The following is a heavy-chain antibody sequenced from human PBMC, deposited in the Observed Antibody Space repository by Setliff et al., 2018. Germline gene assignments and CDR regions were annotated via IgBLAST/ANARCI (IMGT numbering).Heavy chain of an antibody. J-gene: IGHJ6*03. V-gene: IGHV4-59*11. CDR2: IYYSGST. Sequence: PSETLSLTCTVSGGSISSHYWSWIRQPPGKGLEWIGYIYYSGSTNYNPSLKSRVTISVDTSKNQFSLKLSSVTAADTAVYYCAREVLYYHGSGSYYYMDVWGKGTTVTVSS. D-gene: IGHD3-10*01. CDR1: GGSISSHY. CDR3: AREVLYYHGSGSYYYMDV.